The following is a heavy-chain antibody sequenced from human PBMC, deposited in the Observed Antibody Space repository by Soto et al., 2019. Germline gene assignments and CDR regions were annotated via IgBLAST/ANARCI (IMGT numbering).Heavy chain of an antibody. J-gene: IGHJ4*02. D-gene: IGHD3-10*01. CDR2: ISYDGSNK. CDR3: AKDSGPLTPLDY. CDR1: GFTFSSYG. Sequence: QVQLVESGGGVVQPGRSLRLSCAASGFTFSSYGMHWVRQAPGKGLEWVAVISYDGSNKYYADSVKGRFTISRDNSKNTLYLQMNSLRAEDTAVYYCAKDSGPLTPLDYWGQGTLVTVSS. V-gene: IGHV3-30*18.